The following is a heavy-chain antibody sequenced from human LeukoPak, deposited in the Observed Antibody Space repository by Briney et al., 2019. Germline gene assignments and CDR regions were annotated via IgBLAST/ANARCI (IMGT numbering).Heavy chain of an antibody. V-gene: IGHV3-9*01. CDR3: AKGAAHYYYYGMDV. CDR1: GFTFDDYA. CDR2: ISWNSGSI. Sequence: PGRSLRLSCAASGFTFDDYAMPWVRQAPGKGLEWVSGISWNSGSIGYAGSVKGRFTISRDNAKNSLYLQMNSLRAEDTALYYCAKGAAHYYYYGMDVWGQGTTVTVSS. D-gene: IGHD2-15*01. J-gene: IGHJ6*02.